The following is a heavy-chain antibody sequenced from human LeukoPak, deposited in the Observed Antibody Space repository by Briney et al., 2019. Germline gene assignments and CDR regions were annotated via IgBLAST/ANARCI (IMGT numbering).Heavy chain of an antibody. Sequence: TPSETLSLTCDVSSHSISSGYYWGWIRQPPGKGLEWVGSVHHSGSNQYNPSLKSRVTISIDTSKNQFSLKVKSVTVGDTAVYYCARQASGRFGNDELDVWGQGTMVTVSS. CDR1: SHSISSGYY. J-gene: IGHJ3*01. CDR2: VHHSGSN. D-gene: IGHD3-10*01. CDR3: ARQASGRFGNDELDV. V-gene: IGHV4-38-2*01.